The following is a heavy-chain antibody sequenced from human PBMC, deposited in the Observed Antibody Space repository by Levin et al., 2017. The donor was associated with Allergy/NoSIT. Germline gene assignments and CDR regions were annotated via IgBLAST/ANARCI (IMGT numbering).Heavy chain of an antibody. CDR2: ITGGGFNT. J-gene: IGHJ3*01. CDR3: AKKQGGTSGFSFDV. CDR1: GFTFSDYA. V-gene: IGHV3-23*01. D-gene: IGHD1-1*01. Sequence: GGSLRLSCAASGFTFSDYAMTWVRRAPGKGLEWVSVITGGGFNTYYGDSVKGRFTVSRDNSKNTLYLELNSLRAEDTAVYYCAKKQGGTSGFSFDVWGQGTMVTVSS.